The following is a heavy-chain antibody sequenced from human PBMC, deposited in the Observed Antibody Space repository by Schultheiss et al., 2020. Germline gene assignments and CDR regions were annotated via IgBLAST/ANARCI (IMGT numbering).Heavy chain of an antibody. CDR3: AGDTRAVAVGY. CDR1: GGSFSGYY. CDR2: INHSGST. J-gene: IGHJ4*02. V-gene: IGHV4-34*01. Sequence: SATLSLTCAVYGGSFSGYYWSWIRQPPGKGLEWIGEINHSGSTNYNPSLKSRVTISVDTSKNQFSLKLSSVTAADTAVYYCAGDTRAVAVGYWGQGTLVTVSS. D-gene: IGHD6-19*01.